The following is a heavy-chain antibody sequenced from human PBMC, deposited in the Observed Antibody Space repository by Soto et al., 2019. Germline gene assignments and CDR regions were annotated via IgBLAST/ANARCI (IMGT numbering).Heavy chain of an antibody. CDR2: IVPIFGTT. CDR3: ARPDEGSYYSNHHYYYALDV. V-gene: IGHV1-69*01. CDR1: GGIFSRYA. Sequence: QVQLLQSGSEVKKSGSSVKVSCKVSGGIFSRYAISWVRQAPGQGLEWLGGIVPIFGTTNYAQKFQGRVTITADESTSTAYMDLTSLGSEDTAVYYCARPDEGSYYSNHHYYYALDVWGQGTTVNVSS. D-gene: IGHD3-10*01. J-gene: IGHJ6*02.